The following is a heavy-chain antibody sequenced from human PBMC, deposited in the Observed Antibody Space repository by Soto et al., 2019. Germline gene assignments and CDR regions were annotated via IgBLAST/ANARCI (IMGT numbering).Heavy chain of an antibody. CDR3: ARDHGLGMTYDSIGYYPVTFDY. CDR1: GFTFSSYS. CDR2: ISSSSSTI. D-gene: IGHD3-22*01. V-gene: IGHV3-48*02. Sequence: GGSLRLSCAASGFTFSSYSMNWVRQAQGKGLEWVSYISSSSSTIYYADSVKGRFTISRYNAKNSLYLQMNSLRDEDTAVYYCARDHGLGMTYDSIGYYPVTFDYWGQGTLVTVSS. J-gene: IGHJ4*02.